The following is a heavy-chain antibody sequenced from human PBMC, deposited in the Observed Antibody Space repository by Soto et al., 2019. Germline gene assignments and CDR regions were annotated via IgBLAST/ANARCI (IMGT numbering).Heavy chain of an antibody. J-gene: IGHJ4*02. D-gene: IGHD3-10*01. CDR1: GFAFDDYA. V-gene: IGHV3-9*01. CDR2: LSWNTGSI. Sequence: VQLVESGGGLVQPGGSLRLSCVASGFAFDDYAMHWVRQAPGKGLEWVSGLSWNTGSIGYADSVKGRFTISRDNARNSLYLQMNSLRAEDTAFYYCASDPYYYASGYWGQGTLVTVSS. CDR3: ASDPYYYASGY.